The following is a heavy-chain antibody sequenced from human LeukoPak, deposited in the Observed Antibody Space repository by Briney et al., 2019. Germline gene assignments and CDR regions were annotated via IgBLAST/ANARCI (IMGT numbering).Heavy chain of an antibody. J-gene: IGHJ6*04. V-gene: IGHV3-21*01. D-gene: IGHD2-2*01. CDR1: GFTVSSNY. CDR3: ALDPLVVPDDYYYYGMDV. Sequence: PGGSLRLSCAASGFTVSSNYMNWVRQAPGKGLEWVSSISSSSSYIYYADSVKGRFTISRDNAKNSLYLQMNSLRAEDTAVYYCALDPLVVPDDYYYYGMDVWGKGTTVTVSS. CDR2: ISSSSSYI.